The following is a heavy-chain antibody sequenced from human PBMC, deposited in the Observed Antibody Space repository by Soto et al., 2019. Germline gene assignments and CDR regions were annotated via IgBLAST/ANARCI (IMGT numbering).Heavy chain of an antibody. CDR1: SAPVSSTTYY. V-gene: IGHV4-31*03. J-gene: IGHJ5*02. CDR3: ARSIDP. Sequence: PSETLSLTCTVSSAPVSSTTYYWSWIRQHPGKGLEWIGYIYYSGSSYYNPSLKSRVTISVDTSKNQFSLKLSSVTAADTAVYYCARSIDPWGQGTLVTVSS. CDR2: IYYSGSS.